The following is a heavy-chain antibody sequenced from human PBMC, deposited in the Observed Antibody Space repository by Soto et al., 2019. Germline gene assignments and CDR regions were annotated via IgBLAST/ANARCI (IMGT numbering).Heavy chain of an antibody. Sequence: QVQLVQSGAEVKKPGSSVKVSCKASGGTFSSYAISWVRQAPGQGLEWMGGIIPILSKANYEQKIQGRVTIPADESTQPAHRELRSLRSDDTAVYYCAISIVVVVAANLRLVGYYGMDVWGQGTTVTVSS. CDR2: IIPILSKA. CDR3: AISIVVVVAANLRLVGYYGMDV. J-gene: IGHJ6*02. D-gene: IGHD2-15*01. CDR1: GGTFSSYA. V-gene: IGHV1-69*01.